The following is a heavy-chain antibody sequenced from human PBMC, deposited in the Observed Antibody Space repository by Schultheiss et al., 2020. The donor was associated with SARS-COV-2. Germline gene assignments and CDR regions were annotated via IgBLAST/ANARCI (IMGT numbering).Heavy chain of an antibody. CDR2: ISSSRSYM. CDR3: ARDSRGTVDY. D-gene: IGHD1-26*01. J-gene: IGHJ4*02. CDR1: GFTFSSYA. V-gene: IGHV3-21*01. Sequence: GSLRLSCAASGFTFSSYAMHWVRQAPGKGLEWVSSISSSRSYMNYADSVKGRFTISRDNAKNSLYLQMNSLRAEDTAVYYCARDSRGTVDYWGQGTLVTVSS.